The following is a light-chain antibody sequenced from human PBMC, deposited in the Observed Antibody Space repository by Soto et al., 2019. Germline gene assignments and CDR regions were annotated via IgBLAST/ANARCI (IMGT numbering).Light chain of an antibody. V-gene: IGKV1-16*02. J-gene: IGKJ2*01. CDR2: AAS. Sequence: DIPMTQSPSSLSASVGDRVTITCRASQDISNYLAWYQQKPGKAPKSLIYAASNLEIGAPSKFSGSGSGTDFTLTITSLYPEDFAIYYCQQYKTFPPTFGQGTKVDMK. CDR3: QQYKTFPPT. CDR1: QDISNY.